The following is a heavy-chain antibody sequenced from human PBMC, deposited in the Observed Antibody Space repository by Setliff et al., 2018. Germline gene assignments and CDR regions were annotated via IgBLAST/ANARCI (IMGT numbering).Heavy chain of an antibody. D-gene: IGHD3-10*01. CDR2: SSTSGCT. J-gene: IGHJ6*03. CDR3: ARHKSNGSGSYPSLYMDV. CDR1: GAAISTYY. V-gene: IGHV4-4*08. Sequence: SETLSLTCAVSGAAISTYYWSWIRQPPGKGLEWIGYSSTSGCTNCNPSLESRVTISVDAPDNQFSVKLSSVTAADTAVYYCARHKSNGSGSYPSLYMDVWGKGIMVTVSS.